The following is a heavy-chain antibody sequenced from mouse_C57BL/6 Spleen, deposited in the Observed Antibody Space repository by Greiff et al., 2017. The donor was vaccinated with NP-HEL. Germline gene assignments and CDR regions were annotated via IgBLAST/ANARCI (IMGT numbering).Heavy chain of an antibody. D-gene: IGHD2-5*01. Sequence: EVKLEESGPGLVKPSQSLSLTCSVTGYSFTSGYYWNWIRQSPGNKLEWMGYISYDGSNNYNPSLKNRISITRDTSKNQFFLKLNSVTTEDTATYYCAREDYSNLFAYWGQGTLVTVSA. CDR3: AREDYSNLFAY. V-gene: IGHV3-6*01. CDR2: ISYDGSN. CDR1: GYSFTSGYY. J-gene: IGHJ3*01.